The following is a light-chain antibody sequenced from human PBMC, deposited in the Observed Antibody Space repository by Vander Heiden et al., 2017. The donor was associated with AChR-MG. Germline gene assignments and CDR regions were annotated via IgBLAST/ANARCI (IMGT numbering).Light chain of an antibody. V-gene: IGLV2-14*03. CDR3: SSYTSSSTLNG. Sequence: QSALTQPASVSGSPGQSITISCTGTSSDVGGYNYVSWYQQHPGKAPKLMIYDVSYRPSGVSNRFSGSKSGNTASLTISGLQAEDEADYYCSSYTSSSTLNGCGTGTQV. J-gene: IGLJ1*01. CDR2: DVS. CDR1: SSDVGGYNY.